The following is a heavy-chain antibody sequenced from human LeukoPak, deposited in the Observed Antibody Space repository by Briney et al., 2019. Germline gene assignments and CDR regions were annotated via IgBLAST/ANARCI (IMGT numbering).Heavy chain of an antibody. CDR3: AKDIAPGEAAAGTGYFQH. Sequence: GGSLRLPCGPSGFTFHDYTMHWVRPAPGKGLEWVSLISWDGGSTYYAHSVKGRFTISRDNSKNSLYLQMNSLRTEDTALYYCAKDIAPGEAAAGTGYFQHWGQGTLVTVSS. D-gene: IGHD6-13*01. CDR1: GFTFHDYT. J-gene: IGHJ1*01. CDR2: ISWDGGST. V-gene: IGHV3-43*01.